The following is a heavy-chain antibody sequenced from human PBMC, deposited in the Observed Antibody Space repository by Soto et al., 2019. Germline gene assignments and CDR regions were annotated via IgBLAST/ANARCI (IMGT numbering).Heavy chain of an antibody. Sequence: EVQLLESGGGLVQPGGSLRLSCAASGFTFSSYAMSWVRQAPGKGLEWVSAISGSGGTTYYADSVKGRFTFSRDNSKNTLYLRMNSVRAEDAAVYYCARTANGWFSAFDIWGQGTMVTVSS. CDR1: GFTFSSYA. CDR3: ARTANGWFSAFDI. CDR2: ISGSGGTT. V-gene: IGHV3-23*01. D-gene: IGHD6-19*01. J-gene: IGHJ3*02.